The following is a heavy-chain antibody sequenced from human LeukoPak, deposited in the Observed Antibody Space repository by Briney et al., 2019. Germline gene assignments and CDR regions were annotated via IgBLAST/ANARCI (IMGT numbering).Heavy chain of an antibody. V-gene: IGHV4-59*08. J-gene: IGHJ4*02. CDR3: ARRGDSSGWSVIDY. Sequence: SETLSLTCTVSGGSISSYYWSWIRQPPGKGLEWVGYIYYSGSTNYNPSLKSRVTISVDTSKNQFSLKLSSVTAADTAVYYCARRGDSSGWSVIDYWGQGTLVTVSS. CDR1: GGSISSYY. CDR2: IYYSGST. D-gene: IGHD6-19*01.